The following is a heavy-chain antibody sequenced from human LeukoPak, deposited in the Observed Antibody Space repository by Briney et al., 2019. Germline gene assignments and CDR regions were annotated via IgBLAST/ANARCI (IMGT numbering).Heavy chain of an antibody. Sequence: GGSLRLSCAASGFTFSSYSMNWVRQAPGKGLEWVSSISSSSSYIYYADSVKGRFTISRDNAKNSLYLQMNSLRAEDAAVYYCARVAFGVFGVDGDYWGQGTLVTVSS. CDR2: ISSSSSYI. D-gene: IGHD3-3*01. J-gene: IGHJ4*02. V-gene: IGHV3-21*01. CDR3: ARVAFGVFGVDGDY. CDR1: GFTFSSYS.